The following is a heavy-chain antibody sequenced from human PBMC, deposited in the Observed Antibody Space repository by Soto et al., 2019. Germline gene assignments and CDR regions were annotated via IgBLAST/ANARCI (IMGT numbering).Heavy chain of an antibody. V-gene: IGHV3-53*04. D-gene: IGHD4-17*01. CDR1: GFTVSSNY. CDR3: ARDRLDYGDSRYMDV. J-gene: IGHJ6*03. Sequence: HPGGSLRLSCAASGFTVSSNYMSWVRQAPGKGLEWVSVIYSGGSTYYADSVKGRFTISRHNSKNTLYLQMNSLRAEDTAVYYCARDRLDYGDSRYMDVWGKGTTVTVSS. CDR2: IYSGGST.